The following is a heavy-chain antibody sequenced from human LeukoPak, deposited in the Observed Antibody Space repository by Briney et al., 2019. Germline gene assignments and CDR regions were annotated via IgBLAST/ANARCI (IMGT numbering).Heavy chain of an antibody. D-gene: IGHD3-3*02. CDR1: GYSFTTYW. CDR2: IYPGDSDT. V-gene: IGHV5-51*01. CDR3: ARRVFTYPSFLEWSLDY. J-gene: IGHJ4*02. Sequence: GESLKISCKDSGYSFTTYWIGWVRQMPGKGLEWMGIIYPGDSDTRYSPSFQGQVTISADKSISTAYLQWSSLKASDTAMYYCARRVFTYPSFLEWSLDYWGQGTLVTVSS.